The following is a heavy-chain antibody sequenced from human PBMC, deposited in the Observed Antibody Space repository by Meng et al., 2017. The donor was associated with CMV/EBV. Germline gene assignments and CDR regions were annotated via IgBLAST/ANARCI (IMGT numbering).Heavy chain of an antibody. V-gene: IGHV1-2*02. J-gene: IGHJ5*02. CDR2: INPRSGDT. CDR1: GYTFGDYF. D-gene: IGHD3-22*01. CDR3: ARCNYYYDSSGPFGP. Sequence: GYTFGDYFRPWVRQAPGQGLEWMGWINPRSGDTNYAQKFQGRVTMTRDTAISATYMELRRLRSDDTAVYYCARCNYYYDSSGPFGPWGQGTLVTVSS.